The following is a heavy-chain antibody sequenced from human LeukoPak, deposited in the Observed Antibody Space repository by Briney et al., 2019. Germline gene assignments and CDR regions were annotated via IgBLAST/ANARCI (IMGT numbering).Heavy chain of an antibody. D-gene: IGHD3-22*01. Sequence: SETLSLTCTVSGGSISSSSYYWGWIRQPPGKGLEWIGSIYYSGSTYYNPSLKSRVTISVDTSKNQFSLKLSSVTAADTAVYYCAVYDSSGYYPAALLKSWGQGTLVTVSS. CDR1: GGSISSSSYY. J-gene: IGHJ5*02. CDR2: IYYSGST. CDR3: AVYDSSGYYPAALLKS. V-gene: IGHV4-39*07.